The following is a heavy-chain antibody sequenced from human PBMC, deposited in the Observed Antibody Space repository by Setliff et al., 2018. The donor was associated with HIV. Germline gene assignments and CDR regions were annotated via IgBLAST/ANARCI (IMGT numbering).Heavy chain of an antibody. CDR2: INSDGSGT. CDR3: AAILQG. Sequence: GSLRLSCAASGFTFSSYWMHWVRQAPEKGLVWFSHINSDGSGTSYADSVKGRFTISRDNAKNTLYLQMNSLRAEDTAVYYCAAILQGWGQGTLVTVSS. CDR1: GFTFSSYW. V-gene: IGHV3-74*01. J-gene: IGHJ4*02.